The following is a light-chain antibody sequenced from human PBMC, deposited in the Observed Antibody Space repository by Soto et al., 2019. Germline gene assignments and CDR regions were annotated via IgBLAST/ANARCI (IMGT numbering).Light chain of an antibody. CDR3: MQGTHWPPIT. V-gene: IGKV2-30*01. CDR2: KVS. J-gene: IGKJ5*01. Sequence: DVVLTQSPLSLPVTLGQPASISCRSTQSLVYSDGNIYLNWFQQRPGQSPRRLIYKVSNRDSGVPDRFSGSGSGPDFTLKISRVEAEDVGVYYCMQGTHWPPITFGQGTRLEIK. CDR1: QSLVYSDGNIY.